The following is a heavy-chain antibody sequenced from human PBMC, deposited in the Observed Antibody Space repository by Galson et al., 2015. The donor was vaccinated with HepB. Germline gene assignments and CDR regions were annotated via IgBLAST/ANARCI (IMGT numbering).Heavy chain of an antibody. J-gene: IGHJ4*02. CDR1: GYSFTSYW. CDR3: ARHEGGGYSYGTLGY. CDR2: IDPSDSYT. D-gene: IGHD5-18*01. V-gene: IGHV5-10-1*01. Sequence: QSGAEVKKPGESLRISCKGSGYSFTSYWISWVRQMPGKGLEWMGRIDPSDSYTNYSPSFQGHVTISADKSISTAYLQWSSLKASDTAMYYCARHEGGGYSYGTLGYWGQGTLVTVSS.